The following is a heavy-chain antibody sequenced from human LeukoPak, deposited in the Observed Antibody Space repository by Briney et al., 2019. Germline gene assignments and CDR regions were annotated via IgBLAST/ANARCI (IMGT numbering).Heavy chain of an antibody. J-gene: IGHJ4*02. Sequence: ASVKVSCKASGYTFTGYDMHGVRQAPGQGLEWMGWINPNSGGTNYSQKFQGRVTMTRDTSISKGYMELSRLRSDDTAAYYCGRSIQIWSYFDYWGQGTLVTVSS. CDR3: GRSIQIWSYFDY. V-gene: IGHV1-2*02. CDR1: GYTFTGYD. D-gene: IGHD5-18*01. CDR2: INPNSGGT.